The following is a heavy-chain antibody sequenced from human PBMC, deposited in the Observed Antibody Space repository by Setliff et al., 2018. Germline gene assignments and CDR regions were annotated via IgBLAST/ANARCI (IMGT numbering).Heavy chain of an antibody. CDR1: GGSMNPYY. Sequence: PSETLSLTCTVSGGSMNPYYWSWIRLPPGKGLEWIGYVSASGSTKYSPSLESRLTIFMDSSKSQFSLRLRFVTAADAAVYYCVRQFRMGTLAGGPPESWGPGTLVTVSS. CDR2: VSASGST. D-gene: IGHD3-3*02. V-gene: IGHV4-4*08. J-gene: IGHJ5*02. CDR3: VRQFRMGTLAGGPPES.